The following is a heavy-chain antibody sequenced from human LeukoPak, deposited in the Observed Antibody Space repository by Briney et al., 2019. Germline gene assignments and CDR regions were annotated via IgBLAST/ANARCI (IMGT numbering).Heavy chain of an antibody. Sequence: SETLSLTCTVSGGSISSYYWSWIRQPAGKGLEWIGRIYTSGSTNYNPSLKSRVTMSVDTSKNQFSLKLSSVTAADTAVYYCARDGAAAGPYYYYMDAWGKGTTVIVSS. V-gene: IGHV4-4*07. J-gene: IGHJ6*03. CDR2: IYTSGST. CDR3: ARDGAAAGPYYYYMDA. CDR1: GGSISSYY. D-gene: IGHD6-13*01.